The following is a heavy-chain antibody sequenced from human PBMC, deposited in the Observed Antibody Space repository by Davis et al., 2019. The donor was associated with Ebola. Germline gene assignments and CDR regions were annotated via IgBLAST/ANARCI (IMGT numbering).Heavy chain of an antibody. V-gene: IGHV3-7*03. Sequence: GESLKISCAASGFTFSKYWMNWVRQAPGKGLEWVANIKQDGSEKYYVDSVKGRFSISRDNAKNSLELQMNSLRAEDTAVYYCAREATVLLWFAELFETRGYSYMDVWGKGTTVTVSS. D-gene: IGHD3-10*01. J-gene: IGHJ6*03. CDR1: GFTFSKYW. CDR3: AREATVLLWFAELFETRGYSYMDV. CDR2: IKQDGSEK.